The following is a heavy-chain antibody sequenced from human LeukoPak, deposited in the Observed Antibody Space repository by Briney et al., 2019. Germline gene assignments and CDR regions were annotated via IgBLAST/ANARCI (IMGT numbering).Heavy chain of an antibody. CDR3: ASHDY. CDR2: ISGSGGST. V-gene: IGHV3-23*01. J-gene: IGHJ4*02. Sequence: TGGSLKLSCAASVFPFSSYSIRWVRQAPWKGLEWVSAISGSGGSTYYADSVKGRFTISRDNSKNTLYLQMNSLRAEDTAVYYCASHDYWGQGTLVTVSS. CDR1: VFPFSSYS.